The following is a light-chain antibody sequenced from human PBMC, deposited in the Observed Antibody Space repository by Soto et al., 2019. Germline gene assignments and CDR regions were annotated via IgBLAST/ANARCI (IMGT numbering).Light chain of an antibody. CDR1: QSISNY. CDR2: GAS. V-gene: IGKV1-39*01. CDR3: QQSSSTPFLGT. J-gene: IGKJ5*01. Sequence: DIQMTQSPSSLSASVGDRVTITCRASQSISNYLNWYQQKPGKAPKLLIYGASSLQSGVPSRVSGSGSETDFTLTITSLQPEDFATYYCQQSSSTPFLGTFGQGTRLEIK.